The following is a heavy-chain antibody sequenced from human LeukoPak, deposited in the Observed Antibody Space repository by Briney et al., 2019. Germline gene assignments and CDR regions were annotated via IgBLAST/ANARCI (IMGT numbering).Heavy chain of an antibody. CDR3: ARGNSGSYY. J-gene: IGHJ4*02. V-gene: IGHV4-34*01. D-gene: IGHD1-26*01. CDR2: INHSGST. Sequence: PSETLSLTCAVYGGSFSGYYWSWIRQPPGKGLEWIGEINHSGSTNYNPSLKSRVTISVDTSKNQFSLKLSSVTAADTAVYYCARGNSGSYYWGQGTLVTVSS. CDR1: GGSFSGYY.